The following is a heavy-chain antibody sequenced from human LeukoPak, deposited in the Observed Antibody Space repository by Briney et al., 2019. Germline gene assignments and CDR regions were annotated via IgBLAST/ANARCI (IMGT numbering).Heavy chain of an antibody. D-gene: IGHD2-2*01. CDR1: GFTFSSYG. CDR2: IRYDGSNK. V-gene: IGHV3-30*02. Sequence: PGGSLRLSCGASGFTFSSYGMHWVRQAPGKGLEWVAFIRYDGSNKYYADSVKGRFTISRDNAKNSLYLQMNSLRAEDTAVYYCARERTIPAAPTNWFDPWGQGTLVTVSS. J-gene: IGHJ5*02. CDR3: ARERTIPAAPTNWFDP.